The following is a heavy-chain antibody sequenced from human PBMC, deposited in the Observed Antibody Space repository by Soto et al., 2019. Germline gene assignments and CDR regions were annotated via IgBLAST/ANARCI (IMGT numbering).Heavy chain of an antibody. V-gene: IGHV2-26*01. CDR3: ARIRDYPKNWFDP. Sequence: QVTLKESGPVLVKPTETLTLTCTVSGFSLSNARMGVSWIRQPPGKALAWLAHIFSNDARSYSTSLKSRPTISQHPSKSQLVLTMPNMDPVDTATYYCARIRDYPKNWFDPWGQGTLVTVSS. D-gene: IGHD4-17*01. J-gene: IGHJ5*02. CDR1: GFSLSNARMG. CDR2: IFSNDAR.